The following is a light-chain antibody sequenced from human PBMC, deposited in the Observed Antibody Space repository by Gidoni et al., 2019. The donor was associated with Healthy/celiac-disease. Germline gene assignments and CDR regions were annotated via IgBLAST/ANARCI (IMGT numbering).Light chain of an antibody. Sequence: TISCTGTSSDVGGYNYVSWYQQHPGKAPKLMIYDVSKRPSGVPDRFSGSKSGNTASLTISGLQAEDEADYYCCSYAGSYTFLFGGGTKLTVL. CDR2: DVS. J-gene: IGLJ2*01. CDR3: CSYAGSYTFL. V-gene: IGLV2-11*01. CDR1: SSDVGGYNY.